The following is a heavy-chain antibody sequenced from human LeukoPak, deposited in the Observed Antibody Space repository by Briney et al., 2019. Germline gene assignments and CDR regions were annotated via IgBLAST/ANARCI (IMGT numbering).Heavy chain of an antibody. Sequence: ASVKVSCKASGYTFTSYGISWVRQAPGQGLEWMGWISAYNGNTNYAQKLQGRVTMTTDTSTSTAYMELRRLRSDDTAVYYCARDFAQDIVVVPCMDVWGQGTTVTVSS. CDR2: ISAYNGNT. CDR3: ARDFAQDIVVVPCMDV. D-gene: IGHD2-15*01. V-gene: IGHV1-18*01. CDR1: GYTFTSYG. J-gene: IGHJ6*02.